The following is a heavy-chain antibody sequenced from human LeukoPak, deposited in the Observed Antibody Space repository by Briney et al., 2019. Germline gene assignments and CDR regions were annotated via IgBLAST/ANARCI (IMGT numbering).Heavy chain of an antibody. CDR3: ARDLSGVTGYTYGRGIDY. D-gene: IGHD5-18*01. J-gene: IGHJ4*02. V-gene: IGHV3-21*01. CDR1: GFTFNNYA. Sequence: GGSLRLSCVSSGFTFNNYAMNWVRQAPGKGLEWVSSISGSGSITYYADSVKGRFTISRDNAKTSLYLQMNSLRAEDTAVYYCARDLSGVTGYTYGRGIDYWGQGTLVTVSS. CDR2: ISGSGSIT.